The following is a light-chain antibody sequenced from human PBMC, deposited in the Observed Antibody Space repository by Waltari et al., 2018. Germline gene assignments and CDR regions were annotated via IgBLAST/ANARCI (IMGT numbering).Light chain of an antibody. CDR2: GNS. J-gene: IGLJ3*02. Sequence: QSVLTPPPSVSGAPGQRVTIPCTVNRSNSGTAYDFHWSQQLPGTAPKLLSYGNSNRPSGVPDRVSGSKSGTSASLAITGLQAEDEADYCQSYDSSLSGWVFGGGTKPTVL. CDR3: QSYDSSLSGWV. V-gene: IGLV1-40*01. CDR1: RSNSGTAYD.